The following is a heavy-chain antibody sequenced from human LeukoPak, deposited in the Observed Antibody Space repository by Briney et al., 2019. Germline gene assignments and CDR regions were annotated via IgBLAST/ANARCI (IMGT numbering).Heavy chain of an antibody. D-gene: IGHD3-22*01. CDR2: ISWNSGSI. CDR1: GFTFDDYA. Sequence: GGSLRLSCAASGFTFDDYAMHWVRQAPGKGLEWVSGISWNSGSIGYADSVKGRFTISRDNAKNSLYLQMNSLRAEDTAVYYCARAKFDSSGFLDYWGQGTLVTVSS. CDR3: ARAKFDSSGFLDY. V-gene: IGHV3-9*01. J-gene: IGHJ4*02.